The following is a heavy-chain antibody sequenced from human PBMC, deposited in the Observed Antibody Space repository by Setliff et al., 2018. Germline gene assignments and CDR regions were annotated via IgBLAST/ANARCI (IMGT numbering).Heavy chain of an antibody. CDR3: ARQKYGDYDDENYYYMDV. CDR1: GYSFTTYW. D-gene: IGHD4-17*01. Sequence: GESLKISCTGSGYSFTTYWISWVRQMPGKGPEWMGRIDPTDSYTNYNPSFQGRITISADKSVNTVYVQWSSLKASDTAMYYCARQKYGDYDDENYYYMDVWGKGTTVTVS. J-gene: IGHJ6*03. CDR2: IDPTDSYT. V-gene: IGHV5-10-1*01.